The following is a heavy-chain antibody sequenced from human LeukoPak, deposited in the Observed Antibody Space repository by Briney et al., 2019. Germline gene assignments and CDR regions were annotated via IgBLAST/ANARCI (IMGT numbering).Heavy chain of an antibody. J-gene: IGHJ4*02. D-gene: IGHD6-13*01. V-gene: IGHV1-8*01. CDR2: LDPNSGNT. CDR1: GYGFTSYD. CDR3: ERYASIFSSWYYKPDY. Sequence: ASVKVSFKASGYGFTSYDINWVRHATGQGLGLMGWLDPNSGNTGYAHKFQGRITMTTNTSINTDYMELRSLRTEDTAVYYCERYASIFSSWYYKPDYWGQGTLVTVSS.